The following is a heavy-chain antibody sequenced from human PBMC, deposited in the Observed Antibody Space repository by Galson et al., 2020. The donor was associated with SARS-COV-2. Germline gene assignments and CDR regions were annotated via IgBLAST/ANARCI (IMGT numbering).Heavy chain of an antibody. CDR3: ARDQDGYNDF. D-gene: IGHD5-12*01. CDR2: IKQEGSDR. J-gene: IGHJ4*02. V-gene: IGHV3-7*01. Sequence: PGGSLRLSCAASGFTFSRFWMSWVRQAPGKGLEWVANIKQEGSDRYSGDSVKGRFTISSDNDKNSLYLQMNSLRAEDTAVYYCARDQDGYNDFWGQGTLVTVSS. CDR1: GFTFSRFW.